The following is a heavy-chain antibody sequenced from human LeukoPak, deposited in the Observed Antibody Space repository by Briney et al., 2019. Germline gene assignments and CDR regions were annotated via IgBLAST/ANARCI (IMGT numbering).Heavy chain of an antibody. D-gene: IGHD2-15*01. V-gene: IGHV3-53*01. CDR3: ARQEVVEDTFDI. J-gene: IGHJ3*02. Sequence: PGGSLRLSCAASRFTARRNYMNSVPQAPGKGLEWVSIIYSGGSTYYADSVKSRFTTSRDNSKNTLYLQMNSLRAEATALYYCARQEVVEDTFDIWGQGTMVTVSS. CDR2: IYSGGST. CDR1: RFTARRNY.